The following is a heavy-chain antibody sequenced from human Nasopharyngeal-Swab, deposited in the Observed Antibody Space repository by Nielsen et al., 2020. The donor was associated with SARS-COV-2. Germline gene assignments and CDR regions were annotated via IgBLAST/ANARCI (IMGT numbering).Heavy chain of an antibody. V-gene: IGHV3-30*18. J-gene: IGHJ6*03. CDR3: AKGGCSYGYYYYYYMDV. D-gene: IGHD5-18*01. Sequence: WIRQPPGRGLEWVAVISYDGSNKYYADSVKGRFTISRNNSKNTLYLQMNSLRAEDTAVYYCAKGGCSYGYYYYYYMDVWGKGTTVTVSS. CDR2: ISYDGSNK.